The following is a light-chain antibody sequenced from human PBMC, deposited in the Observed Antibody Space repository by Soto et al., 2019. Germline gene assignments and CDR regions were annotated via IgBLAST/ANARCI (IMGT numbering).Light chain of an antibody. Sequence: DIVITQSPLSLPFTPLDPSSISCRSSQSLLHSNGYNYLDWYLQKPGQSPQLLIYLGSNRASGVPDRFSGSGSGTDFTLKISRVEAEDVGVYYCMQALQTPPAFGQGTRLEIK. J-gene: IGKJ5*01. V-gene: IGKV2-28*01. CDR3: MQALQTPPA. CDR2: LGS. CDR1: QSLLHSNGYNY.